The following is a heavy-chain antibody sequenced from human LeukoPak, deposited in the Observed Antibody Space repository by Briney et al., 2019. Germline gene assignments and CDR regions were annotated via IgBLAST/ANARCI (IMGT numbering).Heavy chain of an antibody. CDR3: ARDSSRPDY. J-gene: IGHJ4*02. CDR1: GFTFSTYG. CDR2: VSYDGSSI. Sequence: GGSLRLSCAGSGFTFSTYGMHWVRQAPGKGLEWVAVVSYDGSSIYYADSVKGRFTISRDNAKNSLYLQMNSLRAEDTAVYYCARDSSRPDYWGQGTLVTVSS. V-gene: IGHV3-30*03. D-gene: IGHD6-13*01.